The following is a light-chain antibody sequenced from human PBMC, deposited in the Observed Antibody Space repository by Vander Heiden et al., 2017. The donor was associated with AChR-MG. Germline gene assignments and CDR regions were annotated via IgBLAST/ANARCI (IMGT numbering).Light chain of an antibody. CDR2: RAS. CDR1: KSISNW. V-gene: IGKV1-5*03. CDR3: QQYNTYSVWT. J-gene: IGKJ1*01. Sequence: IQMTQSPSTLSASVGDRVTIPCRASKSISNWLAWYQQKPGKAPKLLIYRASSLESGVPSRFSGSGSGTEFTLTISSLQPDDFATYYCQQYNTYSVWTFGQGTKVEIK.